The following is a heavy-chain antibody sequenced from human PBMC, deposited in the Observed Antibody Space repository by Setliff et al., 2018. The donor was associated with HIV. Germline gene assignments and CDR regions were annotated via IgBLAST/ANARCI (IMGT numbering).Heavy chain of an antibody. CDR3: ARDDRGRVRGVGPFDP. Sequence: ASVKVSCKASGYTFTSYGISWVRQAPGQGLEWMGWINPYNGNTNYAQKLQGRVTMTTDTSTSTAYMDLRSLRSDDTAVYYCARDDRGRVRGVGPFDPWGQGTLVTVSS. D-gene: IGHD3-10*01. CDR2: INPYNGNT. V-gene: IGHV1-18*01. CDR1: GYTFTSYG. J-gene: IGHJ5*02.